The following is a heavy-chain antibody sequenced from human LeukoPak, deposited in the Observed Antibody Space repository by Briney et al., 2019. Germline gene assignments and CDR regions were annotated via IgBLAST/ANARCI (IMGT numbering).Heavy chain of an antibody. V-gene: IGHV3-53*01. D-gene: IGHD7-27*01. J-gene: IGHJ4*02. CDR1: GFTVSNNY. Sequence: GGSLRLSCAVSGFTVSNNYMTWVRQAPGKGLEWVSVIYSDDNTYYTDSVKGRFTISRDNSRNTLYLRVNGLRVEDTAIYYCARGLRKGPWGPFDYWGEGTLVTVSS. CDR2: IYSDDNT. CDR3: ARGLRKGPWGPFDY.